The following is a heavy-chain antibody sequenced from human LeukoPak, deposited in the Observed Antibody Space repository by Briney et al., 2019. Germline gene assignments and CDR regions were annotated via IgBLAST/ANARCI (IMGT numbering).Heavy chain of an antibody. CDR2: ISYSGST. J-gene: IGHJ4*02. CDR3: ARGSSGYSYG. V-gene: IGHV4-59*01. CDR1: GGSISSNY. D-gene: IGHD5-18*01. Sequence: PSETLSLTCIVSGGSISSNYWSWIRQPPGKGLEWIGYISYSGSTNYNPSLKSRVTISVDTSKNQFSLKLSSVTAADTAVYYCARGSSGYSYGWGQGTLVTVSS.